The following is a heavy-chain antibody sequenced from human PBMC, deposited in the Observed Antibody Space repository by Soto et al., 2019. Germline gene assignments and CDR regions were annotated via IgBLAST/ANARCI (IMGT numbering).Heavy chain of an antibody. CDR2: IFDAATA. CDR1: GESVGRGTNY. Sequence: QVQLQESGPGLMKPSGTLSLICSVSGESVGRGTNYWSWVRQAPGRGLEWIGYIFDAATAIYNPSFESRVSISRDAAKNQVYLKLTSVTAADTAIYYCARDRRGRADGFIYYYGMEVWGQGTSVTVSS. CDR3: ARDRRGRADGFIYYYGMEV. J-gene: IGHJ6*02. D-gene: IGHD6-13*01. V-gene: IGHV4-61*01.